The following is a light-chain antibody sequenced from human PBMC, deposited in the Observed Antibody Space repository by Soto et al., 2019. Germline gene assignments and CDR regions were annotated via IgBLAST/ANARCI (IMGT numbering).Light chain of an antibody. Sequence: EIVLTQSPATLSLSPGERATLSCRASQSVSNYLAWYQQKPGQAPRLLIYDASNRATGIPARFSGSGSGTDFTLTISRLESEDFAVYYCQQSSSWLTFGGGTKVEI. CDR1: QSVSNY. J-gene: IGKJ4*01. CDR3: QQSSSWLT. CDR2: DAS. V-gene: IGKV3-11*01.